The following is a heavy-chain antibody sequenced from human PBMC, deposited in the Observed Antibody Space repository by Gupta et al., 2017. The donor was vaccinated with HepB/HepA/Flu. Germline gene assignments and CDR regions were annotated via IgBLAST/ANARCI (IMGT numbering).Heavy chain of an antibody. D-gene: IGHD6-19*01. CDR3: ASKGWLPGDFDY. CDR2: ISSSGSTI. J-gene: IGHJ4*02. Sequence: EVQLVESGGGLVQPGGSLRLSCAASGFTFSSYEMIWVRQAPGKGLEWVAYISSSGSTIYYADSVKGRFTISRDNAKNSLYLQMNSLRAEDTAVYYCASKGWLPGDFDYWGQGTLVTVSS. V-gene: IGHV3-48*03. CDR1: GFTFSSYE.